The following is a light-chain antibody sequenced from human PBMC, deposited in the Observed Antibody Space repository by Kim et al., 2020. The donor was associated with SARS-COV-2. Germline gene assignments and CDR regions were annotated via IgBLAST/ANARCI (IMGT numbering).Light chain of an antibody. V-gene: IGLV3-10*01. Sequence: SYELTQPPSVSVSPGQTARITCSGDALPKNFAYWYQQKSGQAPVLVIYEDSQPPSGIPERFSGSSSGTMATLTISGAQVEDEADYSCYSTDSSGGLVFGG. J-gene: IGLJ2*01. CDR2: EDS. CDR3: YSTDSSGGLV. CDR1: ALPKNF.